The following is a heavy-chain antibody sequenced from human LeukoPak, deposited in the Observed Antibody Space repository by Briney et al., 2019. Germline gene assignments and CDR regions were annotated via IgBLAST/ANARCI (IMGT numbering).Heavy chain of an antibody. D-gene: IGHD1-26*01. J-gene: IGHJ4*02. Sequence: ASVKVSCKASGGTFSSYAISWVRQAPGQGLEWMGRIIPIFGTANYAQKFQGRVTITTDESTSTAYMELSSPRSEDTAVYYCARDWIVGADVLGYWGQGTLVTVSS. CDR2: IIPIFGTA. CDR3: ARDWIVGADVLGY. CDR1: GGTFSSYA. V-gene: IGHV1-69*05.